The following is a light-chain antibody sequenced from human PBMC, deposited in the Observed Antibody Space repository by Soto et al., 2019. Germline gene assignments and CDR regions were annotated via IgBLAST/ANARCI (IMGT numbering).Light chain of an antibody. CDR2: DAS. Sequence: EIVFTQSPDTLSLSPGERCTLSCMASQSVSSSYLAWYQQKPGQAPRLLIYDASNRATGITARFSGTGSGTDFTLTINNLEPEDFAVYYCQVRTNWSIAFGRGTKVEIK. J-gene: IGKJ4*01. V-gene: IGKV3-11*01. CDR1: QSVSSSY. CDR3: QVRTNWSIA.